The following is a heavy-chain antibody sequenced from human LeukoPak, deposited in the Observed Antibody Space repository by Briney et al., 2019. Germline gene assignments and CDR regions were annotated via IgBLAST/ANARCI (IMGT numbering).Heavy chain of an antibody. Sequence: ASVKVSRKASGGTFSSYAISWVRQAPGQGLEWMGGIIPIFGTANYAQKLQGRVTMTTDTSTSTAYMELRSLRSDDTAVYYCARNDVLLWFGELPNWGQGTLVTVSS. J-gene: IGHJ4*02. V-gene: IGHV1-69*05. CDR1: GGTFSSYA. CDR3: ARNDVLLWFGELPN. CDR2: IIPIFGTA. D-gene: IGHD3-10*01.